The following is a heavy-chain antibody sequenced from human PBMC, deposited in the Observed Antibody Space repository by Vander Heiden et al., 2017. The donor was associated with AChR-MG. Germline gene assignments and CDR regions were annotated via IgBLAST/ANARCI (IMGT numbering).Heavy chain of an antibody. V-gene: IGHV3-21*01. CDR1: GCTFSSYR. J-gene: IGHJ4*02. D-gene: IGHD6-13*01. CDR3: ARSIAAAGTDY. Sequence: EPQLLESGGGQVTPRGSLRLSCAASGCTFSSYRRNWVRQAPGKGLEWVSSISSSSSYIYYADSVKGRFSISRDNAKNSLYRQMDSLRAEDKAVYYCARSIAAAGTDYWGQGTLVTVSS. CDR2: ISSSSSYI.